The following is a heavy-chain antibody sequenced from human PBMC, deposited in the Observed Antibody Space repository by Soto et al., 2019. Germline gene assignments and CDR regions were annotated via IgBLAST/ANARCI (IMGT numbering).Heavy chain of an antibody. D-gene: IGHD1-26*01. CDR2: ISYDGRNK. V-gene: IGHV3-30*18. Sequence: QVQLVESGGGVVQPGRSLRLSCAASGFTFSSYGMHWVRQAPGKGLEWVAVISYDGRNKYYADSVKGRFTISRDNSKNPLYLQMNSLRAEDTAVYYCAKDQWDFYWYFDLWGRGTLVTVSS. J-gene: IGHJ2*01. CDR3: AKDQWDFYWYFDL. CDR1: GFTFSSYG.